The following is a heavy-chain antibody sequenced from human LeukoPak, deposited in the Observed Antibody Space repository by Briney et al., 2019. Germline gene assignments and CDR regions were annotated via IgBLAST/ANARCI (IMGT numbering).Heavy chain of an antibody. Sequence: SETLSLTCTVSGGSISSSSYYWGWIRQPPGKGLEWIGSIYYSGSTYYNPSLKSRVTISVDTSKNQFSLKLSSVTAADAAVYYCARTAAGLYYFDYWGQGTLVTVSS. V-gene: IGHV4-39*01. J-gene: IGHJ4*02. D-gene: IGHD6-13*01. CDR3: ARTAAGLYYFDY. CDR1: GGSISSSSYY. CDR2: IYYSGST.